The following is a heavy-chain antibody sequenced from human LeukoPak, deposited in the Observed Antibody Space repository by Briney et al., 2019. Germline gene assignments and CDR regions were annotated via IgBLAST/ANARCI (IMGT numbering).Heavy chain of an antibody. CDR2: IRSKANSYAT. CDR1: GFTFSGSA. D-gene: IGHD6-19*01. CDR3: TRFIGGPYSSHD. Sequence: PGGSLRLSCAASGFTFSGSAMHWVRQASGKGLEWVGRIRSKANSYATAYAASVKGRFTISRDDSKNTAYLQMNSLKTEDTAAYYCTRFIGGPYSSHDWGQGTLVTVSS. V-gene: IGHV3-73*01. J-gene: IGHJ4*02.